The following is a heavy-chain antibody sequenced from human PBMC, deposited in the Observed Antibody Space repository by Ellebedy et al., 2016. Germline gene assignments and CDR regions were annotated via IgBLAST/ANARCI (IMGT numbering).Heavy chain of an antibody. V-gene: IGHV3-72*01. CDR2: IRNKADSYTT. J-gene: IGHJ4*02. D-gene: IGHD2-2*01. Sequence: GESLKISCAASGFSVSNRYMTWVRQAPGKGLEWVGRIRNKADSYTTEYAVSVKGRFTISRDDSKNSLYLQTNSLRTEDTAVYYCVREVYCSSCYAEPFDYWGQGTLVTVSS. CDR1: GFSVSNRY. CDR3: VREVYCSSCYAEPFDY.